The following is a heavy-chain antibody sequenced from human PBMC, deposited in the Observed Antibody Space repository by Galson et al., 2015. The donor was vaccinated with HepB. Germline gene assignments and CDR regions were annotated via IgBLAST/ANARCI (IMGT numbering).Heavy chain of an antibody. CDR3: AGLSVSDQYYFYGMDV. V-gene: IGHV4-39*01. D-gene: IGHD4-11*01. CDR2: IYYTGST. J-gene: IGHJ6*02. Sequence: SETLSLTCTVSGGSISSNYYYWGWIRQSPGKGLEWTGGIYYTGSTYYNPSLKSRVAISVDTSKNQFSLKPSSVTAADTAVYSCAGLSVSDQYYFYGMDVWGQGTTVTISS. CDR1: GGSISSNYYY.